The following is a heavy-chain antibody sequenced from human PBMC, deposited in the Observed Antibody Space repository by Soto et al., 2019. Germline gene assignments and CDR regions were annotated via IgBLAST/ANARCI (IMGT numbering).Heavy chain of an antibody. Sequence: GGSLRLSCAASGFTFSSYAMHWVRQAPGKGLEWVAVISYDGSNKYYADSVKGRFTISRDNSRNTLYLQMNSLRAEDTAVYYCARDGCHGCGAFDIWGQGTMVTVSS. J-gene: IGHJ3*02. CDR1: GFTFSSYA. CDR2: ISYDGSNK. D-gene: IGHD2-2*01. V-gene: IGHV3-30-3*01. CDR3: ARDGCHGCGAFDI.